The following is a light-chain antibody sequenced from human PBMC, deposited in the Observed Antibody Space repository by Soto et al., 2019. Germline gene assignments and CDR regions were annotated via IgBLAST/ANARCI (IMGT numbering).Light chain of an antibody. V-gene: IGKV3-20*01. Sequence: EIVLTQSPGTLSLSPGEGATLSCRASQSVSISYLAWYQQKPGQAPRLLLYGASSRATGIPDRFIGSGSGTDFTLTISRLEPEDVAVYYCQQFGSSPLTFGQGTRLEIE. CDR1: QSVSISY. CDR3: QQFGSSPLT. J-gene: IGKJ5*01. CDR2: GAS.